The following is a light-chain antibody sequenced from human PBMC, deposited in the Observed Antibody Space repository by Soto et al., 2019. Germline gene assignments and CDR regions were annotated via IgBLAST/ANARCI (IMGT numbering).Light chain of an antibody. CDR1: KSVSSY. J-gene: IGKJ1*01. CDR3: QQRSSWPRT. V-gene: IGKV3-11*01. Sequence: EIVLTQSPATLSLSPGERATLSCRASKSVSSYLAWYQRKPGQVPRLVIYDASNRATGIPGRFSGSGSGTDFTLTISSLEPEDFGVYYCQQRSSWPRTFGQGTKVEIK. CDR2: DAS.